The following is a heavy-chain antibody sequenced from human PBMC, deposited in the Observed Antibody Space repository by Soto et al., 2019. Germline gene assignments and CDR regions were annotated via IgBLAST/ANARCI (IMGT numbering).Heavy chain of an antibody. CDR3: ARVDLTYYYDSSGPAGRYYYYGMDV. V-gene: IGHV1-8*01. Sequence: ASVKVSCKASGYTFTSYDINWVRQATGQGLEWMGWMNPNSGNTGYAQKFQGRVTMTRNTSISTAYMELSSLRSEDTAVYYCARVDLTYYYDSSGPAGRYYYYGMDVWGKGTTVTVSS. CDR1: GYTFTSYD. CDR2: MNPNSGNT. D-gene: IGHD3-22*01. J-gene: IGHJ6*04.